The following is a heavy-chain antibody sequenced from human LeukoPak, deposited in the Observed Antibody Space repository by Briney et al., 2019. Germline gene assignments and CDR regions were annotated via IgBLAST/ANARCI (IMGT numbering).Heavy chain of an antibody. Sequence: ASVKASCKASGYTFTSYYMHWLRQAPGQGLEWMGIINPSGGSTSYAQKFQGRVTMTRDTSTSTVYMELSSLRSEDTAVYYCAIAGTSDAFDIWGQGTMVTVSS. J-gene: IGHJ3*02. V-gene: IGHV1-46*01. CDR3: AIAGTSDAFDI. CDR2: INPSGGST. CDR1: GYTFTSYY. D-gene: IGHD1-26*01.